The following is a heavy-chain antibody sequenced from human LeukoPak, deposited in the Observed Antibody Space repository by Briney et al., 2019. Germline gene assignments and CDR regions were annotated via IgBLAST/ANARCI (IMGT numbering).Heavy chain of an antibody. D-gene: IGHD3-10*01. CDR2: INYNGNNK. J-gene: IGHJ4*02. CDR1: GFSFSSYD. CDR3: ARDRDTRSYYILY. Sequence: GGSLRLSCAASGFSFSSYDIHWVRQAPGKGLEWVAFINYNGNNKYYADSVKGRFTISRDNSKNTVCLEMNSLRDGDTAVYYCARDRDTRSYYILYWGQGTLVTVSS. V-gene: IGHV3-30*02.